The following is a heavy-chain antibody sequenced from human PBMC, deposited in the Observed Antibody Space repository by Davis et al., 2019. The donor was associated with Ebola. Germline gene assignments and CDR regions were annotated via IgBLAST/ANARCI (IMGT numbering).Heavy chain of an antibody. V-gene: IGHV3-73*01. CDR2: IRSKANSYAT. J-gene: IGHJ6*02. CDR1: GFTFSGSA. D-gene: IGHD3-3*01. CDR3: ARDGPQSTIFGVVTGYGMDV. Sequence: GESLKISCAASGFTFSGSAMHWVRQASGKGLEWVGRIRSKANSYATAYAASVKGRFTISRDDSKNTAYLQMNSLRAEDTAVYYCARDGPQSTIFGVVTGYGMDVWGQGTTVTVSS.